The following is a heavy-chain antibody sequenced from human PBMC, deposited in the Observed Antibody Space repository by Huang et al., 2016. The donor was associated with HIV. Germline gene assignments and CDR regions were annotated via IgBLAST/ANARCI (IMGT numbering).Heavy chain of an antibody. J-gene: IGHJ4*02. CDR1: GGSFSDFY. Sequence: QVQIEQWGSGLLKPSETLSLTCAFYGGSFSDFYWSWIRQSPGKGLEWIGEINHGGDTNYNPALESRVTMSMDMSKSQFSLTLKSMTAADTAVYYCASDDRLYSRHVGRYWGQGTLVSVSS. CDR2: INHGGDT. D-gene: IGHD2-21*01. CDR3: ASDDRLYSRHVGRY. V-gene: IGHV4-34*01.